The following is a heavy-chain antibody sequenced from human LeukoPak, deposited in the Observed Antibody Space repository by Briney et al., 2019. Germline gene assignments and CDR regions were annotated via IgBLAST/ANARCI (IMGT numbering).Heavy chain of an antibody. D-gene: IGHD1-26*01. V-gene: IGHV3-30*02. CDR1: GFTFSSYV. J-gene: IGHJ3*02. CDR3: AKSTIVGATVDAFDI. CDR2: IRYDGTNR. Sequence: GGSLRLSXAASGFTFSSYVMHWVRQAPGKGLEWVAFIRYDGTNRYYADSVKGRFTISRDNSKNTLYLQMNSLRAEDTAVYYCAKSTIVGATVDAFDIWGQGTMVTVSS.